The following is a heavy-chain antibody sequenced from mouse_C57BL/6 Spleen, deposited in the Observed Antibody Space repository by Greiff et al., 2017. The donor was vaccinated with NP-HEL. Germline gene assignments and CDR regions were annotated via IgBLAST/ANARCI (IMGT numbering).Heavy chain of an antibody. CDR1: GYAFTNYL. J-gene: IGHJ1*03. V-gene: IGHV1-54*01. CDR3: ARRITTVATRYFDV. CDR2: INPGSGGT. Sequence: QVQLKQSGAELVRPGTSVKVSCKASGYAFTNYLIEWVKQRPGQGLEWIGVINPGSGGTNYNEKFKGKATLTADKSSSTAYMQLSSLTSEDSAVYFCARRITTVATRYFDVWGTGTTVTVSS. D-gene: IGHD1-1*01.